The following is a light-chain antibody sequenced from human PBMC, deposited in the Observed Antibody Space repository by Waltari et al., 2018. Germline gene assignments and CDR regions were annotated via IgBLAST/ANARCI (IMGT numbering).Light chain of an antibody. V-gene: IGKV1-9*01. J-gene: IGKJ3*01. Sequence: DIQLTQSPSFLSASVGDRVTLTCRASQGINYLVWYQQNPGKAPKVLVYDATILQSGVPSRFSGSGSGTEFTLTISSLQPEDFATYYCQQSNSVFGPGTKVDIK. CDR1: QGINY. CDR3: QQSNSV. CDR2: DAT.